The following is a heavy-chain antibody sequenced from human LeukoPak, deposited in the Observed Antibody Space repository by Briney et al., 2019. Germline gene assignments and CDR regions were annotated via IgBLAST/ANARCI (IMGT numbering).Heavy chain of an antibody. V-gene: IGHV3-7*01. CDR2: IKQDGSEK. CDR3: ARERGYSYGYDAFDI. D-gene: IGHD5-18*01. J-gene: IGHJ3*02. Sequence: TGGSLRLSCTASGFTFGDYAMSWVRQAPGKGLEWVANIKQDGSEKYYVDSVKGRFTISRDNAKNSLYLQMNSLRAEDTAVYYCARERGYSYGYDAFDIWGQGTMVTVSS. CDR1: GFTFGDYA.